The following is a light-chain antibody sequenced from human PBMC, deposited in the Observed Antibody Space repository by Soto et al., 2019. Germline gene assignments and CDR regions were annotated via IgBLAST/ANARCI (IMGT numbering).Light chain of an antibody. CDR2: AAS. CDR3: QQSYSTTIT. CDR1: QSISSF. V-gene: IGKV1-39*01. J-gene: IGKJ5*01. Sequence: DIQMTQSPSSLSASVGDRVTITFLASQSISSFLNWYQQKPGKAPKLLIYAASSLQSGVPSRFSGSGSGTDFTLTIRSLQPEDFATYYCQQSYSTTITFGQGTRLEIK.